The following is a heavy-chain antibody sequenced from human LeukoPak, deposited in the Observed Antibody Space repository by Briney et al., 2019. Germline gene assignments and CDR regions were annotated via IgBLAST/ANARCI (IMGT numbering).Heavy chain of an antibody. V-gene: IGHV3-53*05. CDR1: GFTVSANY. Sequence: GGSLRLSCAASGFTVSANYMNWVRQGPGKGLEWVSVIYSGGSTYYADSVEGRFTISSDNSKNTLYLQMNSLRGEDTAVYYCVKDRRSEAYGMEVWGQGTTVTVSS. J-gene: IGHJ6*02. CDR2: IYSGGST. CDR3: VKDRRSEAYGMEV.